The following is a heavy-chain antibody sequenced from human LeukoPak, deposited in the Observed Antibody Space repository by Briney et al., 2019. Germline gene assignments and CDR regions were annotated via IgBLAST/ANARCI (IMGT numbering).Heavy chain of an antibody. V-gene: IGHV3-21*01. CDR1: GFTFSSYS. J-gene: IGHJ6*02. CDR2: ISSSSSYI. D-gene: IGHD5-24*01. Sequence: GGSLRLSCAASGFTFSSYSMNWVRQAPGKGLEWVSSISSSSSYIYYADSVKGRFTISRDNAKNSLYLQMNSLRAEDTAVYYCAREDGLYYYYYGMDVWGQGTTVTVSS. CDR3: AREDGLYYYYYGMDV.